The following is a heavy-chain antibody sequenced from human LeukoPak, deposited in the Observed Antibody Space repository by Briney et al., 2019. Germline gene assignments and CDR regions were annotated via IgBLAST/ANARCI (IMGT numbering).Heavy chain of an antibody. V-gene: IGHV3-66*01. CDR1: GFTVSSNY. J-gene: IGHJ4*02. Sequence: GGSLRLSCAASGFTVSSNYMSWVRQAPGKGLEWVSVIYSDDSTYYADSVKGRFTISRDNSKNTLYLQMNSLRAEDTAVYYCAKNPGIAVERGNLAFDYWGQGTLVTVSS. CDR3: AKNPGIAVERGNLAFDY. CDR2: IYSDDST. D-gene: IGHD6-19*01.